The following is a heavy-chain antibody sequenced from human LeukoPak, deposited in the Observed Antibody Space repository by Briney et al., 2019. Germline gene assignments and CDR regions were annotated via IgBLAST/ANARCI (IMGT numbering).Heavy chain of an antibody. D-gene: IGHD3-22*01. J-gene: IGHJ1*01. CDR2: ISSDGSST. CDR3: ATITSMRVVLIS. V-gene: IGHV3-74*01. Sequence: GGSLRLSCAASGFTFTNYWMNWVRQAPGKGLVWVSRISSDGSSTSYADSVKGRFTISRDNAKNTLYLQMSSLRAEDTAVYYCATITSMRVVLISWGQGTLVTVSS. CDR1: GFTFTNYW.